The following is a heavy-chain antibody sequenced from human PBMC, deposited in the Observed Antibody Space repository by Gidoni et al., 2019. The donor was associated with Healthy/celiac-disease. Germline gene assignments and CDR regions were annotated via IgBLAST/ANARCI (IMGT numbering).Heavy chain of an antibody. CDR3: ARGGPGGDYGDY. CDR2: ISSSSSYI. V-gene: IGHV3-21*01. CDR1: GFTFSSYS. D-gene: IGHD2-15*01. Sequence: EVQLVESGGGLVKPWGSLRLSCAASGFTFSSYSMNWVRQAPGKGLEWVSSISSSSSYIYYADSVKGRFTITRDNAKNSLYLKMNSLRAEDTAVYYCARGGPGGDYGDYWGQGTLVTVSS. J-gene: IGHJ4*02.